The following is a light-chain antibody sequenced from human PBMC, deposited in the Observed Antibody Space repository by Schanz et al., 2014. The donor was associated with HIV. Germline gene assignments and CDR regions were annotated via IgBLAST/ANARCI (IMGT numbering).Light chain of an antibody. J-gene: IGKJ4*01. Sequence: EIVMTQSPATLSVSPGERATLSCRASQTINKNVAWYQQRPGQAPRLLIYGASTRATGIPARFSGGGSGTDFTLTINRLEPEDFAVYYCQQYGSSPLLTFGGGTKVEIK. CDR1: QTINKN. CDR3: QQYGSSPLLT. CDR2: GAS. V-gene: IGKV3-15*01.